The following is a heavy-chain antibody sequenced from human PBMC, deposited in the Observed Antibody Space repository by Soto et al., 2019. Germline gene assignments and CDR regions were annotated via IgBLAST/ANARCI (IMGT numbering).Heavy chain of an antibody. CDR3: ARHDYSNNWFDP. CDR2: IYYSGST. V-gene: IGHV4-59*01. J-gene: IGHJ5*02. CDR1: GGSISTYY. Sequence: PSETLSLTCTVSGGSISTYYWSWIRQPPGKGLEWIAYIYYSGSTNYNPSLKSRVTISVDTSKNQFSLKLSSVTAADTAVYYCARHDYSNNWFDPWGQGTLVTVSS. D-gene: IGHD4-4*01.